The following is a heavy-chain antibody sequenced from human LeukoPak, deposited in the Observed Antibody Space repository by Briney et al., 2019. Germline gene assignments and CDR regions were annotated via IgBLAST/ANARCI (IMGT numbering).Heavy chain of an antibody. CDR1: GFTFSSYA. Sequence: GGSLRLSCAASGFTFSSYAMSWVRQAPGKGLEWVSAISGSGSSTYYADSVKGRFTISRDNSKNTLYLQMNSLRAEDTAVYYCAKSIAARRLFDYWGQGTLVTVSS. V-gene: IGHV3-23*01. CDR2: ISGSGSST. D-gene: IGHD6-6*01. CDR3: AKSIAARRLFDY. J-gene: IGHJ4*02.